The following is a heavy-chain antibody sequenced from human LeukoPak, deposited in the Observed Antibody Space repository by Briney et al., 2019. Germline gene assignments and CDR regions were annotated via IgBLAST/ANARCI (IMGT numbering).Heavy chain of an antibody. CDR2: ISSSSSYI. D-gene: IGHD3-10*01. Sequence: GGSLRLSCAASGFTFSSYSMNWVRQAPGKGLEWVSSISSSSSYIYYADSVKGRFTISRDNAKNSLYLQMNSLRAEDTAVYYCAREYGSGRNCFDYWGQGTLVTVSS. CDR3: AREYGSGRNCFDY. CDR1: GFTFSSYS. V-gene: IGHV3-21*01. J-gene: IGHJ4*02.